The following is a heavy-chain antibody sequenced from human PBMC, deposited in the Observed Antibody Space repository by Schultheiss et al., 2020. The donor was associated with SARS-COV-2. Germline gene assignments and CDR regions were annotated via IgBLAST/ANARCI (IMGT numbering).Heavy chain of an antibody. Sequence: SQTLSPTCAVYGGSFSGYYWSWIRQPPGKGLEWIGEIDHSGSTYYNPSLKGRVTISEDTSKAQISLNLTSITAADTAVYYCARRQFYYYGMDVWGQGTTVTVSS. CDR1: GGSFSGYY. CDR2: IDHSGST. CDR3: ARRQFYYYGMDV. J-gene: IGHJ6*02. V-gene: IGHV4-34*01.